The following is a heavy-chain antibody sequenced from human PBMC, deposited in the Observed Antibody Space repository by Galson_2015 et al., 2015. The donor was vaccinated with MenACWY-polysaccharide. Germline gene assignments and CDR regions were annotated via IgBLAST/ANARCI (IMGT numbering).Heavy chain of an antibody. CDR2: ISSGSSTI. Sequence: SLRLSCAASGFTFSSYTMNWVRQAPGKGLEWLSYISSGSSTIYYADSVKGRFTISRDNAKNSLYLQMNSLRAEDTAVYYCAKGDGRSRPYCFDNWGQGALVTVSS. J-gene: IGHJ4*02. CDR3: AKGDGRSRPYCFDN. CDR1: GFTFSSYT. V-gene: IGHV3-48*01.